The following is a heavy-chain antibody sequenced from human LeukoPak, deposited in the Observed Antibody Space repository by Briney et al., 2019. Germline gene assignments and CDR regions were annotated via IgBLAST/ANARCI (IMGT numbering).Heavy chain of an antibody. CDR3: TRDNPWLQLALDY. V-gene: IGHV3-49*04. D-gene: IGHD5-24*01. J-gene: IGHJ4*02. CDR2: IRSKAYGGTT. CDR1: GFTFSSYA. Sequence: PGGSLKLSCAASGFTFSSYAMSWVRQAPGKGLEWVGFIRSKAYGGTTEYAASVKGRFTISRDDSKSIAYLQMNSLKTEDTAVYYCTRDNPWLQLALDYWGQGTLVTVSS.